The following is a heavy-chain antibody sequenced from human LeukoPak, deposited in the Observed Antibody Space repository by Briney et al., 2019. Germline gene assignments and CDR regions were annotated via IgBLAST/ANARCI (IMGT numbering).Heavy chain of an antibody. J-gene: IGHJ4*02. CDR1: GYTFTSYD. CDR2: LNPISGNT. D-gene: IGHD3-10*01. CDR3: ARAGSGSYLFDY. Sequence: ASVKVSCKASGYTFTSYDINWVRQATGQGLEWMGWLNPISGNTGYAQKFQGRVTMTRNTSISTAYMELSSLRSEDTAVYYCARAGSGSYLFDYWGQGILVTVSS. V-gene: IGHV1-8*01.